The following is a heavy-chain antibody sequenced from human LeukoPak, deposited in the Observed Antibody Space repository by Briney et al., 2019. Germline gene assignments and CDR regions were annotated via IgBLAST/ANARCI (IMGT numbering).Heavy chain of an antibody. CDR1: GFTFSSYA. CDR2: ISGSGGST. Sequence: GGSLRLSCAASGFTFSSYAMSWVRQAPGKGLEWVSAISGSGGSTYYADSVKGRFTISRDNSKNTLYLQMNSLRAEDTAVYYCAKAQGRYSGYGCDYWGQGTLVTVSS. CDR3: AKAQGRYSGYGCDY. J-gene: IGHJ4*02. D-gene: IGHD5-12*01. V-gene: IGHV3-23*01.